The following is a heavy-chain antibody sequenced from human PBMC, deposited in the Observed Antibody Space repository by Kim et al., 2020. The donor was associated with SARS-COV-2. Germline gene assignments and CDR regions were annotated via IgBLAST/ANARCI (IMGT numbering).Heavy chain of an antibody. D-gene: IGHD3-10*01. CDR3: ARARSGSYLSDFDY. V-gene: IGHV3-30*01. J-gene: IGHJ4*02. Sequence: ADSVTGRFTISRDNAKNTLNLQMNSLSAEDTAVYYCARARSGSYLSDFDYWGQGTLVTVSS.